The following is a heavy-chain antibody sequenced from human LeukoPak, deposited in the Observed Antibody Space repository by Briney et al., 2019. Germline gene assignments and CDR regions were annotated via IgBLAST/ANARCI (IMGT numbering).Heavy chain of an antibody. CDR2: ISGSGAST. Sequence: SGGSLRLSCAASGFTFNTYAMRWVRQAPGKGLEWVSGISGSGASTYYRDSVKGRFTLSRDNSKNTLYLQMNSLRAEDTAVYYCAKPSISGTGGAFDIWGQGTMVTVSS. D-gene: IGHD1-26*01. CDR3: AKPSISGTGGAFDI. J-gene: IGHJ3*02. CDR1: GFTFNTYA. V-gene: IGHV3-23*01.